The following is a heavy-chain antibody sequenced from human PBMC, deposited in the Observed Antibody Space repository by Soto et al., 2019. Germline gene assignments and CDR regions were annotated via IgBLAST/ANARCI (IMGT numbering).Heavy chain of an antibody. J-gene: IGHJ4*02. D-gene: IGHD6-6*01. CDR1: GGSMNSGGHY. Sequence: QVQLQESGPGLVKPSETLSVTCTVSGGSMNSGGHYWSWIRQHPGRGLEWIGYIYYSGSTDYNPSLKSRVSMSIDTSKNQLSLKLSSVTAGDTAVYFCARLTASSVTDYWGQGTLVTVSS. CDR3: ARLTASSVTDY. V-gene: IGHV4-31*03. CDR2: IYYSGST.